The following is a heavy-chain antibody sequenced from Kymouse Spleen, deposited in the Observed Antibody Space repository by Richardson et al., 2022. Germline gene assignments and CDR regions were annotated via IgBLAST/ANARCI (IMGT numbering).Heavy chain of an antibody. V-gene: IGHV4-34*01. Sequence: QVQLQQWGAGLLKPSETLSLTCAVYGGSFSGYYWSWIRQPPGKGLEWIGEINHSGSTNYNPSLKSRVTISVDTSKNQFSLKLSSVTAADTAVYYCARRYDILTGYSNWFDPWGQGTLVTVSS. CDR2: INHSGST. CDR1: GGSFSGYY. D-gene: IGHD3-9*01. J-gene: IGHJ5*02. CDR3: ARRYDILTGYSNWFDP.